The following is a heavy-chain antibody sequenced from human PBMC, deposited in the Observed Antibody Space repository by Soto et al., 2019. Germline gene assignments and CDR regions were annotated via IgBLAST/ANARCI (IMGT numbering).Heavy chain of an antibody. CDR3: ARKGPPRDAFDI. CDR2: VLGGGGST. Sequence: EVQLLESGGGLVQPGGSLRLSCAASGFTFSSYAMSWVRQTPGKGLEWVSGVLGGGGSTFYADSVKGRFTISRDNSKNMLYVQMNSLRAEDTAIYYCARKGPPRDAFDIWGQGTMVTVSS. CDR1: GFTFSSYA. V-gene: IGHV3-23*01. J-gene: IGHJ3*02.